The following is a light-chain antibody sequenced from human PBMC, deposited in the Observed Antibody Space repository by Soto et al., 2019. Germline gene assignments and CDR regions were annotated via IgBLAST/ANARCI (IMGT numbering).Light chain of an antibody. CDR3: QQHGRSPIT. CDR2: DAS. Sequence: TVLTKYPAARSLNQGKIATLASRASQSVANYLAWYQQRPGQAPRLLIPDASNRATGIPDRFSGSGSGTDFTLTISSLEPEDFPVYYCQQHGRSPITFGEGTRLEIK. V-gene: IGKV3-20*01. CDR1: QSVANY. J-gene: IGKJ5*01.